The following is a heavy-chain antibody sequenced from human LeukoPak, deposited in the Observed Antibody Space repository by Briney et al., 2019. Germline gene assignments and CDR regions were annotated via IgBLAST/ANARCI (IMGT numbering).Heavy chain of an antibody. D-gene: IGHD3-22*01. CDR1: GFTFSSYS. J-gene: IGHJ3*02. Sequence: GGSLRLSCAASGFTFSSYSMNWVRQAPGKGLEWVSYISSSSSTIYYADSVKGRFTISRDNAKNSLYLQMNSLRAEDTAVYYCASTYDSSGLDAFDIWGQGTMVTVSS. V-gene: IGHV3-48*04. CDR2: ISSSSSTI. CDR3: ASTYDSSGLDAFDI.